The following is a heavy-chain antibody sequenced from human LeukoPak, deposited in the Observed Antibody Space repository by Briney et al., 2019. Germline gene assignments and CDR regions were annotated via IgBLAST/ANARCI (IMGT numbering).Heavy chain of an antibody. Sequence: SETLSLTCTVSGGSISTSDYSWGWIRQPPGKGLEWIDTIYYNGGAHYTVSLKSRVTTSVDTSKNQFSLRLNSVTAADTAMYFCARHKGPHIVRGVLRNNWFDYWGQGILVTVSS. CDR1: GGSISTSDYS. J-gene: IGHJ5*01. V-gene: IGHV4-39*01. CDR3: ARHKGPHIVRGVLRNNWFDY. CDR2: IYYNGGA. D-gene: IGHD3-10*01.